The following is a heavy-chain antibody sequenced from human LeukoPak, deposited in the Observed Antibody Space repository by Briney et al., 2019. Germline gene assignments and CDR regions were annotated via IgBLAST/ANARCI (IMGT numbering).Heavy chain of an antibody. CDR3: ARSNQADDY. V-gene: IGHV3-74*01. J-gene: IGHJ4*02. Sequence: LPGRSLRLSCAASGFTFSSYWMHWVRQVPGKGLVWVARINPGGSSITYADSVKGRFTISRDNAKNTLYLQMDSLGAEDTGVYYCARSNQADDYWGQGTLVTVSS. CDR1: GFTFSSYW. D-gene: IGHD1-14*01. CDR2: INPGGSSI.